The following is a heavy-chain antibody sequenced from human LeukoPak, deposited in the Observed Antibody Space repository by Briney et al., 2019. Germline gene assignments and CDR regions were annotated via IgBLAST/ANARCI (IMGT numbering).Heavy chain of an antibody. CDR1: GGSISSSSYY. CDR2: IYYSGST. Sequence: SETLSLTCTVSGGSISSSSYYWGWIRQPPGKGLEWIGSIYYSGSTYYNPSLKSRVTISVDTSKNQFSLKLSSVTAADTAVYYCAREHGGYSYGTHDAFDIWGQGTMVTVSS. CDR3: AREHGGYSYGTHDAFDI. J-gene: IGHJ3*02. V-gene: IGHV4-39*07. D-gene: IGHD5-18*01.